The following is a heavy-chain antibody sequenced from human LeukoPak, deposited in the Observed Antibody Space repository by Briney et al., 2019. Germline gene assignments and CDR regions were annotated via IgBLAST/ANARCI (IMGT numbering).Heavy chain of an antibody. CDR3: VRARTRVLRWFDH. V-gene: IGHV3-7*01. Sequence: PSGTLTLSCTASGGTFSSYWMSWVRQAPGKGLEWVANVKLDGSEKYYVDSVKGRFTIFRDNAKNSLYLQITGLRAEDTAVYYCVRARTRVLRWFDHWGQGTLVTVSS. CDR1: GGTFSSYW. J-gene: IGHJ5*02. CDR2: VKLDGSEK.